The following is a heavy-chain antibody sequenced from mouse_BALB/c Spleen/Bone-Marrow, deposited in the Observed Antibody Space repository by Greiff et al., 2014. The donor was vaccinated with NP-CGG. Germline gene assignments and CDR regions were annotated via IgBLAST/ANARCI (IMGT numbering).Heavy chain of an antibody. J-gene: IGHJ4*01. CDR2: INPYNGGT. CDR3: ARNNDYDEEDYAMDY. CDR1: GYSFTGYT. D-gene: IGHD2-4*01. V-gene: IGHV1-26*01. Sequence: LQESGASMKISCKASGYSFTGYTMNWVKQSHGKNLEWIGLINPYNGGTSYNQKFKGKATLTVDKSSSTAYMELLSLTSEDSAVYYCARNNDYDEEDYAMDYWGQGTSVTVSS.